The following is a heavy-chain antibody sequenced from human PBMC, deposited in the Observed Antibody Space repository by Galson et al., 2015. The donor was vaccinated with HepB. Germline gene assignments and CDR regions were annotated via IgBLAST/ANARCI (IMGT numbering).Heavy chain of an antibody. Sequence: SLRLSCAASGFTFDDYAMHWIRQAPGKGLEWVSGISWNSGSIGYADSVKGRFTISRDNAKNSLYLQMNSLRAEDTALYYCAKELAAAGERGFDYWGQGTLVTVSS. CDR2: ISWNSGSI. D-gene: IGHD6-13*01. CDR1: GFTFDDYA. V-gene: IGHV3-9*01. J-gene: IGHJ4*02. CDR3: AKELAAAGERGFDY.